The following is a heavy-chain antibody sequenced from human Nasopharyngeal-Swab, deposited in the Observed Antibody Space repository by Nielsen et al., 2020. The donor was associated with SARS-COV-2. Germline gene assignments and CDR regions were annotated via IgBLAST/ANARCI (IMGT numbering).Heavy chain of an antibody. V-gene: IGHV1-3*01. J-gene: IGHJ4*02. D-gene: IGHD6-19*01. CDR2: INAGNGNT. Sequence: ASVKVSCKASGYTFTSYAMHWVRQAPGQTLEWMGWINAGNGNTKYSQKFQGRVTITRDTSASTAYMELSSLRSEDPAVYYCARGDGDSSGWYTNGDYFGYWGQGTLVTVSS. CDR3: ARGDGDSSGWYTNGDYFGY. CDR1: GYTFTSYA.